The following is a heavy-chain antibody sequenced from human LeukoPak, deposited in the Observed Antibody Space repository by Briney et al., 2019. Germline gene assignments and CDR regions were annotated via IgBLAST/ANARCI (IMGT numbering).Heavy chain of an antibody. CDR2: INPNSGGT. J-gene: IGHJ4*02. V-gene: IGHV1-2*04. Sequence: ASVKVSCKASGYTFTGYYMHWVRQAPGQGLEWMGWINPNSGGTNYAQKFQGWVTMTRDTSISTAYMELSSLRSEDTAVYYCARGGYSYGYFVSTFDYWGQGTLVTVSS. CDR1: GYTFTGYY. D-gene: IGHD5-18*01. CDR3: ARGGYSYGYFVSTFDY.